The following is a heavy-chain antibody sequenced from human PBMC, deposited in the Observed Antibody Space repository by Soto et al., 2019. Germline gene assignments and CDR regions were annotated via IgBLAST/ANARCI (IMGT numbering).Heavy chain of an antibody. V-gene: IGHV4-34*01. Sequence: SETLSLTCAVYGGSFSGYYWSWIRQPPGKGLEWIGEINHSGSTNYNPSLKSRVTISVDTSKNQFSLKLSSVTAADTAVYYCARGSRYSYQPWGQGTPVTVS. CDR3: ARGSRYSYQP. CDR2: INHSGST. J-gene: IGHJ5*02. D-gene: IGHD5-18*01. CDR1: GGSFSGYY.